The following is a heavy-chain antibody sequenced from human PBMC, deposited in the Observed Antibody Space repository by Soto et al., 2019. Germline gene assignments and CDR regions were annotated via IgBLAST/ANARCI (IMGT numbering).Heavy chain of an antibody. J-gene: IGHJ6*02. V-gene: IGHV3-53*02. Sequence: EVQLVETGGGLIQPGGSLRLSCAASGFTVSSNYMSWVRQAPGKGLEWVTVIYSGGSTYYADSVKGRFTISRDNSKNTLDLQMNSLRAEDTAVYYCAREYGDYYYGMDVWGQGTTVTGSS. CDR1: GFTVSSNY. D-gene: IGHD4-17*01. CDR2: IYSGGST. CDR3: AREYGDYYYGMDV.